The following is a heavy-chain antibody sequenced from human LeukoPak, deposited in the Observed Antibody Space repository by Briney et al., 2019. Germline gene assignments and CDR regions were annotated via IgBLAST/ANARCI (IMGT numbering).Heavy chain of an antibody. J-gene: IGHJ4*02. CDR1: GGTFSSYA. Sequence: SVKVSCKASGGTFSSYAISWVRQAPGQGLEWMGGIIPIFGTANYAQKFQGRVTITADESTSTAYMELSSLRSEDTAVFYCASGGLVPAAPPTFDYWGQGTLVTVSS. CDR3: ASGGLVPAAPPTFDY. D-gene: IGHD2-2*01. CDR2: IIPIFGTA. V-gene: IGHV1-69*13.